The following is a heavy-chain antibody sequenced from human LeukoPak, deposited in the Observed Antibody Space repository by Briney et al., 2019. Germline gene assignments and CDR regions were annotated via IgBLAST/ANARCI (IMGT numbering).Heavy chain of an antibody. CDR1: GGSISSSYYY. D-gene: IGHD3-10*01. V-gene: IGHV4-39*01. J-gene: IGHJ4*02. CDR3: ARGAASGTPNQFDY. CDR2: IYYSGST. Sequence: PSETLSLTCTVSGGSISSSYYYWGWIRQPPGKGLEWIGSIYYSGSTYYNPSLKSRVTISVDTSKNQFSLKLRSVTAADTAVYYCARGAASGTPNQFDYWGQGTLVTVSS.